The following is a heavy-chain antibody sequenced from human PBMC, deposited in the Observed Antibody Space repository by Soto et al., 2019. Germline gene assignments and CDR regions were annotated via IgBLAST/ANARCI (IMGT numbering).Heavy chain of an antibody. CDR2: IIPILGIA. Sequence: QVQLVQSGAEVKKPGSSVKVSCKASGGTFSSYTISWVRQAPGQGLEWMGRIIPILGIANYAQKVQGRVTSATDKSRSTAYMELSSLRSEDTAVYYCASGSTSLNDAFDIWGQGTMVTVSS. J-gene: IGHJ3*02. V-gene: IGHV1-69*02. D-gene: IGHD2-2*01. CDR1: GGTFSSYT. CDR3: ASGSTSLNDAFDI.